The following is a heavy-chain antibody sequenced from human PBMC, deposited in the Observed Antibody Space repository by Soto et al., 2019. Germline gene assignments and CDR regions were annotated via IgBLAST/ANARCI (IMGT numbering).Heavy chain of an antibody. CDR1: GGSISSSSYY. D-gene: IGHD3-10*01. J-gene: IGHJ4*02. V-gene: IGHV4-39*07. CDR2: IYYSGST. Sequence: SETLSLTCTVSGGSISSSSYYWGWIRQPPGKGLEWIGSIYYSGSTYYNPSLKSRVTISVDTSKNQFSLKLSSVTAADTAVYYCARGLGVSAPRSKEYYFDYWGQGTLVTVSS. CDR3: ARGLGVSAPRSKEYYFDY.